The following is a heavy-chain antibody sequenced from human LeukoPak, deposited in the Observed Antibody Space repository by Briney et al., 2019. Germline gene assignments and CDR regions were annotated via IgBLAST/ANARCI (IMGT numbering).Heavy chain of an antibody. D-gene: IGHD3-3*01. J-gene: IGHJ4*02. CDR1: GGSISSYY. Sequence: SETLSLTCTVSGGSISSYYWSWIRQPPGKGLEWIGYIYYSGSTNYNPSLKSRVTISVDTSKNQFSLKLSSVTSADTAVYYCARGVLRFLHFDYWGQGTLVTVSS. V-gene: IGHV4-59*01. CDR3: ARGVLRFLHFDY. CDR2: IYYSGST.